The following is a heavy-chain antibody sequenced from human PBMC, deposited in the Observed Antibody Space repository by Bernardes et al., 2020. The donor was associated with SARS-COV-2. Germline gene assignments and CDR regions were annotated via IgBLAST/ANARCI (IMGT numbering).Heavy chain of an antibody. CDR3: ARDVYDWEYRSGWYGGYFDY. V-gene: IGHV3-30-3*01. Sequence: GGSLRLSCAASGFNFRSSAMHWVRQAPGKGLEWVAVISYDGSNKLYADSVKGRFTISRDNSKNTLSLEVDSLRIEDTAVYYCARDVYDWEYRSGWYGGYFDYWGQGTLVTVSS. CDR2: ISYDGSNK. J-gene: IGHJ4*02. CDR1: GFNFRSSA. D-gene: IGHD6-19*01.